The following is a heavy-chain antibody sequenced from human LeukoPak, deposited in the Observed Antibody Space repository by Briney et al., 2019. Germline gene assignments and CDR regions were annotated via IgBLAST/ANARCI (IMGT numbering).Heavy chain of an antibody. V-gene: IGHV3-7*01. D-gene: IGHD3-10*01. CDR1: GLTFSNHW. CDR3: LAAGGY. CDR2: IKPDGSEK. Sequence: GGSLRHSCAASGLTFSNHWMNWVRQAPGKGLEWVANIKPDGSEKYYVDSVKGRFTISRDNAKNSLYLQMNSLSAEDTAVYYCLAAGGYWGQGTLVTVSS. J-gene: IGHJ4*02.